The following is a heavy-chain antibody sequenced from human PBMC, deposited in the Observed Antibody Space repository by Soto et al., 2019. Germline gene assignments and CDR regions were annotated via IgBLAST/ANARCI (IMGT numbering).Heavy chain of an antibody. J-gene: IGHJ6*02. CDR3: AKEEERFLKCYFIFGVEA. V-gene: IGHV3-30*18. Sequence: QVQLVESGGGVVQPGRSLKLSCAASGFTFSTYGMHWVRQSPGMGLEWVAVISYDGSNDYYRDSVRDSFTIYRDNSRNIVYLHYNRLREDDTAVYYCAKEEERFLKCYFIFGVEAWSRGNTVTVS. CDR1: GFTFSTYG. CDR2: ISYDGSND. D-gene: IGHD3-3*01.